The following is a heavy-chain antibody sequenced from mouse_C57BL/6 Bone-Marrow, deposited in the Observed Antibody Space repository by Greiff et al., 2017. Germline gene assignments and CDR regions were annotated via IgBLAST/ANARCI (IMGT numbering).Heavy chain of an antibody. D-gene: IGHD2-1*01. Sequence: VQLQQPGAELVRPGSSVKLSCKASGYTFTSYWMHWVKQRPIQGLEWIGNIDPSDSETHYNQKFKDKATLTVDKSSSTAYMQLSSLTSEDSAVYYGAGCLIYYGNPEVWGTGTTVTVSS. V-gene: IGHV1-52*01. J-gene: IGHJ1*03. CDR2: IDPSDSET. CDR1: GYTFTSYW. CDR3: AGCLIYYGNPEV.